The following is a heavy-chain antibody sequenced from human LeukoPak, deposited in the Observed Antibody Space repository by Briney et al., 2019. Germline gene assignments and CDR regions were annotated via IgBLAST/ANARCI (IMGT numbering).Heavy chain of an antibody. CDR1: GFFFTNAW. CDR2: IRSNPDGGTP. V-gene: IGHV3-15*01. Sequence: GGSLRLSCATSGFFFTNAWMDWVRQAPGKGLGWVGRIRSNPDGGTPDYAAPVKGRFTISRDDSRSTIYLHMSSLISEDTGVYYCVTVNDHVAYWGRGTPVTVSS. CDR3: VTVNDHVAY. D-gene: IGHD3-16*01. J-gene: IGHJ4*02.